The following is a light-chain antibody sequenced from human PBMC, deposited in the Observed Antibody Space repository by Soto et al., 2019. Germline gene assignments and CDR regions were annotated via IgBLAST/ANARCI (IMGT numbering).Light chain of an antibody. CDR3: RQYNNWPLT. CDR1: QSVSSN. CDR2: GAS. V-gene: IGKV3-15*01. Sequence: EIVMTQSPATLSVSPGERATLSCRASQSVSSNLAWYQQKPGQAPRLLIYGASTRATAFPVRFSGSGSGTEFTLTIGSLQSEDFAVYYCRQYNNWPLTFGGGTKVDIK. J-gene: IGKJ4*01.